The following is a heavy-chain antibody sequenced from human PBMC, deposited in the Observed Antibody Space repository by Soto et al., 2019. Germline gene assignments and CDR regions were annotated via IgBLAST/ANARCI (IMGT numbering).Heavy chain of an antibody. Sequence: GSLRLSCAASGFTFSSYAMSWVRQAPGKGLEWVSAISGSGGSTYYADSVKGRFTISRDNSKNTLYLQMNSLRAEDTTVYYCAKDRWGSLGYYYYGRDVCVQGTTVTVSS. J-gene: IGHJ6*02. CDR1: GFTFSSYA. V-gene: IGHV3-23*01. D-gene: IGHD3-16*01. CDR3: AKDRWGSLGYYYYGRDV. CDR2: ISGSGGST.